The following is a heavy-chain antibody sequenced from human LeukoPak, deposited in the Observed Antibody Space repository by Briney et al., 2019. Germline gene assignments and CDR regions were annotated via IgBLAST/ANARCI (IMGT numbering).Heavy chain of an antibody. D-gene: IGHD2-15*01. Sequence: SQTLSLTCTVSGGSISSGGYYWSWIRQPPGKGLEWIGYIYQSGSTYYNPSLKSRVTISVGRSKNQFSLKLSSVTAADTAVYYCGGGYCSGGSCYSFGPYYFDYWGQGTLVTVSS. CDR2: IYQSGST. CDR1: GGSISSGGYY. V-gene: IGHV4-30-2*01. CDR3: GGGYCSGGSCYSFGPYYFDY. J-gene: IGHJ4*02.